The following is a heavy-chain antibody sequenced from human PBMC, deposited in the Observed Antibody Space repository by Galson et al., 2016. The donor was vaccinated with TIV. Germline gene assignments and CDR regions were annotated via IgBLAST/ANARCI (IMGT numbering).Heavy chain of an antibody. CDR3: AGWREPELGMDV. CDR2: INPSGGST. CDR1: GYTFTSYY. D-gene: IGHD1-1*01. V-gene: IGHV1-46*03. Sequence: SVKVSCKASGYTFTSYYMHWVRQAPGQGLEWMGIINPSGGSTSYAQKFQGRVTMTRDTSTSTVYMELNSLRSEDTAVYYCAGWREPELGMDVWGHGTTVTVSS. J-gene: IGHJ6*02.